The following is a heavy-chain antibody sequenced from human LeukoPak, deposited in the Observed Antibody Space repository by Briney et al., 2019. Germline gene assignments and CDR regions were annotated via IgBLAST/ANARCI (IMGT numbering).Heavy chain of an antibody. J-gene: IGHJ5*02. Sequence: SQTLSLTCAISGDSVSSNSAAWNWIRQSPSRGLEWLGRTYYRSKWYNDYAVSVKSRITINLDTSKNQFSLQLNSVTPEDTAVYYCARGYCSGGSCYSGILNWFDPWGQGTLVTVSS. V-gene: IGHV6-1*01. CDR2: TYYRSKWYN. D-gene: IGHD2-15*01. CDR1: GDSVSSNSAA. CDR3: ARGYCSGGSCYSGILNWFDP.